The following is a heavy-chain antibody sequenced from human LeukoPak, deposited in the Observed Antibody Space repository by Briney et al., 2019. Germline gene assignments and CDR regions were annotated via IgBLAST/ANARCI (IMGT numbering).Heavy chain of an antibody. CDR2: MNPNSGNT. CDR3: AITYCGGDCYSPYYYGMDV. V-gene: IGHV1-8*01. J-gene: IGHJ6*02. D-gene: IGHD2-21*02. Sequence: ASVNVSCKASGYTFTSYDINWVRQAPGQGLEWMGWMNPNSGNTGYAQKFQDRVTMTRNTSISTAYMELSSLRSEDTAVYYCAITYCGGDCYSPYYYGMDVWGQGTTVTVSS. CDR1: GYTFTSYD.